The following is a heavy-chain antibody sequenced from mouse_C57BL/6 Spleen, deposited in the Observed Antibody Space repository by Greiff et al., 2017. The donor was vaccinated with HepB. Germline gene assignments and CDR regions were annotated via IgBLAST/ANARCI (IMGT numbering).Heavy chain of an antibody. CDR3: ALYDYEDYYAMDY. J-gene: IGHJ4*01. CDR1: GYSFTSDY. Sequence: QVQLKESGPELVKPGASVKISCKASGYSFTSDYIHWVKQRPGQGLEWIGWIYPGSGNTKYNEKFKGKATLTADTSSSTAYMQLSSLTSEDSAVYYCALYDYEDYYAMDYWGQGPPVTVSS. V-gene: IGHV1-66*01. CDR2: IYPGSGNT. D-gene: IGHD2-4*01.